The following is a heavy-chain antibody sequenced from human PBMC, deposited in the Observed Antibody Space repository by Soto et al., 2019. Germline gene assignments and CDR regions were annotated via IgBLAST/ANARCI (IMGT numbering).Heavy chain of an antibody. J-gene: IGHJ4*02. CDR3: AKHRGSYYSCFDY. CDR1: GFTFSSYG. D-gene: IGHD1-26*01. V-gene: IGHV3-30*18. CDR2: ISYDGSNK. Sequence: QVQLVESGGGVVQPGRSLRLSCGASGFTFSSYGMHWVRQAPGKGLEWVAVISYDGSNKYYADSVKGRFTISRDNSKNTLYLQMNSLRAADTAVYSCAKHRGSYYSCFDYCGQGTLVTVSS.